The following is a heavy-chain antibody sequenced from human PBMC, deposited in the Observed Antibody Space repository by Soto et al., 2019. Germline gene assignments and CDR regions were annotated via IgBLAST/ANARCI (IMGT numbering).Heavy chain of an antibody. J-gene: IGHJ6*02. Sequence: GGSLRLSCAASGFTFSSYAMSWVRQAPGKGLEWVSAISGSGGSTYYADSVKGRFTISRDNSKNTLYLQMNSLRAEDTAVYYRAKVPAAVAYYYGMDVWGQGTTVTVSS. D-gene: IGHD6-13*01. CDR2: ISGSGGST. V-gene: IGHV3-23*01. CDR1: GFTFSSYA. CDR3: AKVPAAVAYYYGMDV.